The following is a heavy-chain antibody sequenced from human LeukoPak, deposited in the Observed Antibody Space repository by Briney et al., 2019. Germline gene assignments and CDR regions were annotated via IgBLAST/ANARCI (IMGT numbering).Heavy chain of an antibody. Sequence: GASVKVPCKASGYTFTSYGISWVRQAPGQGLEWMGWISAYNGNTNYAQKLQGRVTMTTDTPTSTAYMELRSLRSDDTAVYYCARVGDTYYDILTGYYINDYWGQGTLVTVSS. CDR1: GYTFTSYG. J-gene: IGHJ4*02. V-gene: IGHV1-18*01. D-gene: IGHD3-9*01. CDR2: ISAYNGNT. CDR3: ARVGDTYYDILTGYYINDY.